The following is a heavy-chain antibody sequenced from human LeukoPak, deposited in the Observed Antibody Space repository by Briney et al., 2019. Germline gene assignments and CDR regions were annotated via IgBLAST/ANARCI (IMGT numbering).Heavy chain of an antibody. J-gene: IGHJ4*02. D-gene: IGHD2-15*01. V-gene: IGHV4-59*04. CDR1: GGSISSYY. CDR2: IYFSGST. CDR3: ATNHCSGGSCYFDY. Sequence: PSETLSLTCSVSGGSISSYYWGWIRQPPGKGLEWIGYIYFSGSTYYNPSLKGRVTISADTAKNQFSLQLSSVTAADTAVYYCATNHCSGGSCYFDYWGQGTRVTVSS.